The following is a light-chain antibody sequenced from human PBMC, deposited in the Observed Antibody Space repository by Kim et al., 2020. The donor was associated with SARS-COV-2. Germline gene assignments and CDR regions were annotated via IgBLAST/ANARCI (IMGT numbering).Light chain of an antibody. V-gene: IGLV4-69*01. CDR2: LNSDGSH. CDR3: QTWVTGIQV. Sequence: ASVKLTCSLCSCHSSYSIAGHQQPPGKGPRYLIKLNSDGSHSKGDWIPDRFSGSSSGAEHYHAISSHHSDDEADYYCQTWVTGIQVFGGGTQLTVL. CDR1: SCHSSYS. J-gene: IGLJ3*02.